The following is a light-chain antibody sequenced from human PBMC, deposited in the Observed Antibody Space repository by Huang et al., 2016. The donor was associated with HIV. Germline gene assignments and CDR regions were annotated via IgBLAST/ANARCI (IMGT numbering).Light chain of an antibody. J-gene: IGKJ2*01. CDR1: QRVVSSH. V-gene: IGKV3-20*01. CDR3: QQYGSSSYT. Sequence: EIVLTQSPGTLSLSPGERATLSCRASQRVVSSHLAWYQQKPGQAPRLLIYAASSKATGIPDRFSGSGAGTDFTLTISRLEPEDFAVYYCQQYGSSSYTFGQGTKLEIK. CDR2: AAS.